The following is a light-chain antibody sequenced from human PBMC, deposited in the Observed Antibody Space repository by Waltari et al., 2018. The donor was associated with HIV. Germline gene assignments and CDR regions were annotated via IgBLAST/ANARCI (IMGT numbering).Light chain of an antibody. V-gene: IGLV1-47*01. J-gene: IGLJ3*02. CDR1: SSHIGAFS. Sequence: QSVLTQPLSASGTPGQRVTISCSGSSSHIGAFSVSWYQHLPGAAPKLLIDANNQRPSGVPDRFSGSGSGTSASLAISGLRSEDEAVYSCAVWDDSLRGGVFGGGTKLTVL. CDR2: ANN. CDR3: AVWDDSLRGGV.